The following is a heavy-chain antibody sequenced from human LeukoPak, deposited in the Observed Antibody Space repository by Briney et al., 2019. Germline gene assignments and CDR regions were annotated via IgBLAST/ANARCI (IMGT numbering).Heavy chain of an antibody. V-gene: IGHV3-48*03. CDR1: GFTFSSYE. CDR3: ARDPSYCSGGSCYGPEPFDY. Sequence: PGGSLRLSCAASGFTFSSYEMNWVRQAPGKGLEWVSYISSSGSTIYYADSVKGRFTISRDNAKNSLYLQMNSLRAEDTAVYYCARDPSYCSGGSCYGPEPFDYWGQGTLVTVSS. CDR2: ISSSGSTI. D-gene: IGHD2-15*01. J-gene: IGHJ4*02.